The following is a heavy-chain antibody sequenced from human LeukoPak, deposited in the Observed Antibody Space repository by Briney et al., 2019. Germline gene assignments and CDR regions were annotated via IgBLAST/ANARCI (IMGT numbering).Heavy chain of an antibody. Sequence: SQTLSLTCIVSGGSISSGDYYWSWIRQPPGKGLEWIGYIYYSGSTSYNPSLKSRVTISADTCKNQFSLNLSSVTAADTAVYYCARTGWELLLGAASSYYGMDVWGQGTTVTVSS. CDR2: IYYSGST. J-gene: IGHJ6*02. CDR1: GGSISSGDYY. V-gene: IGHV4-30-4*08. D-gene: IGHD1-26*01. CDR3: ARTGWELLLGAASSYYGMDV.